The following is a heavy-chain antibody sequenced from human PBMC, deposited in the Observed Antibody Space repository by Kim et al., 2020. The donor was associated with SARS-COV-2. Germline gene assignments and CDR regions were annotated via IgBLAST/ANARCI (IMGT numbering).Heavy chain of an antibody. CDR3: ARDLGSSWYAEVDP. V-gene: IGHV1-18*01. D-gene: IGHD6-13*01. J-gene: IGHJ5*02. Sequence: AQRVEGRVTMTTDTSTSTAYMELRSLRSDDTAVYYCARDLGSSWYAEVDPWGQGTLVTVSS.